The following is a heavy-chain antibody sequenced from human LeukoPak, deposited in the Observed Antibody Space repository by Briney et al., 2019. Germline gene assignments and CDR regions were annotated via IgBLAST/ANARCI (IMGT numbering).Heavy chain of an antibody. CDR1: GGSISSSSYY. CDR2: IYYSGST. CDR3: PSPFPTDCSSTSCSIDY. D-gene: IGHD2-2*01. J-gene: IGHJ4*02. V-gene: IGHV4-39*01. Sequence: SETLSLTCTVSGGSISSSSYYWGWIRQPPGKGLEWIGSIYYSGSTYYNPSLKSRVTISVDTSKNQFSLKLSSVTAADTAVYYCPSPFPTDCSSTSCSIDYWGQGTLVTVSS.